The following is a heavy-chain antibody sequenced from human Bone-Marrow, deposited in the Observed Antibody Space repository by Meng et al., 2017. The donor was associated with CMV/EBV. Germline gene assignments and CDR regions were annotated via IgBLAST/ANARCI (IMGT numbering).Heavy chain of an antibody. V-gene: IGHV4-34*01. Sequence: LSSAVSGGSFSGYYSRWLRPPPGEGLEWIGEITHSGSTNYNPSLRSRVTISVDTSKNQFSLKLSSVTAADTAVYYCARGLGWSGNDYWGQGTLVTVSS. CDR1: GGSFSGYY. CDR3: ARGLGWSGNDY. D-gene: IGHD3-3*01. CDR2: ITHSGST. J-gene: IGHJ4*02.